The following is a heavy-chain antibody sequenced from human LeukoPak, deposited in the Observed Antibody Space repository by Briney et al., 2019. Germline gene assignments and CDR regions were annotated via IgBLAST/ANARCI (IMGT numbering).Heavy chain of an antibody. V-gene: IGHV4-39*01. CDR1: GGSISSSSYY. Sequence: PSETLSLTCTVSGGSISSSSYYWGWIRQPPGKGLEWIGSIYYSGSIYYNPSLKSRVTISVDTSKNQFSLKLSSVTAADTAVYYCARHVPGGYYYYYYMDVWGKGTTVTVSS. CDR2: IYYSGSI. CDR3: ARHVPGGYYYYYYMDV. J-gene: IGHJ6*03. D-gene: IGHD3-10*02.